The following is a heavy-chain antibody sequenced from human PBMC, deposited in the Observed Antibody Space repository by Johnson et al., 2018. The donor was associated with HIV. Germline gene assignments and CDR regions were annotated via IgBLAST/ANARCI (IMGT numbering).Heavy chain of an antibody. J-gene: IGHJ3*02. V-gene: IGHV3-30-3*01. CDR3: ARDAKDYSTSSVAFDI. CDR1: GFTFSSYA. D-gene: IGHD6-6*01. Sequence: QVQLVESGGGVVQPGRSLRLSCAASGFTFSSYAIHWVRQAPGKGLEWVAVISYDGSNKYYADSVKGRFTISRDNSKNTLYLQMNSLRAEDTAVYYCARDAKDYSTSSVAFDIWGQGTMVTVSS. CDR2: ISYDGSNK.